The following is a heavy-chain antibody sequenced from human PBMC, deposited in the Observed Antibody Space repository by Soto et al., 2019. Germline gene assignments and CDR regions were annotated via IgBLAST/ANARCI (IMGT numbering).Heavy chain of an antibody. D-gene: IGHD3-3*01. Sequence: QVQLVQSGAEVKKPGASVKVSCKASGYTFTSYGISWVRQAPGQGLEWMGWISAYNGNTNYAQKLQGRVTMTTDTSTGTAYMELRSLRSDDTAVYYCARDRRGPYYDFWSCYYCFDYWGQGTLVTVSS. CDR1: GYTFTSYG. J-gene: IGHJ4*02. CDR2: ISAYNGNT. CDR3: ARDRRGPYYDFWSCYYCFDY. V-gene: IGHV1-18*01.